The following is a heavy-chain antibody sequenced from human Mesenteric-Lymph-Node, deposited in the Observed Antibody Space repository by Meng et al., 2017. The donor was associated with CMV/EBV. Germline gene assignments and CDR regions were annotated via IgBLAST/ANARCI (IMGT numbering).Heavy chain of an antibody. V-gene: IGHV4-59*01. J-gene: IGHJ6*02. Sequence: GSLRLSCSVSGTSIRSYYWSWIRQPPGKGLEWIGYIYNSGSTDYNPSLKSRVTISVDMSKNQFSLKLSSVTAADTAVYYCTRSQCSTSSCHYAMDVWGQGTTVTVSS. CDR1: GTSIRSYY. CDR3: TRSQCSTSSCHYAMDV. D-gene: IGHD2-2*01. CDR2: IYNSGST.